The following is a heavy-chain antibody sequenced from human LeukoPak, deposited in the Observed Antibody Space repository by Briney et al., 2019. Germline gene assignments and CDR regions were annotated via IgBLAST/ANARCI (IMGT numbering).Heavy chain of an antibody. CDR3: ARGRWELLAPVDY. CDR1: GYTFTSYD. D-gene: IGHD1-26*01. Sequence: GASVKVSCKASGYTFTSYDINWVRQATGQGLEWMGWMNPNSGNTGYAQKFQGRVTMTRNTSISTAYMELSSPRSEDTAVYYCARGRWELLAPVDYWGQGTLVTVSS. CDR2: MNPNSGNT. V-gene: IGHV1-8*01. J-gene: IGHJ4*02.